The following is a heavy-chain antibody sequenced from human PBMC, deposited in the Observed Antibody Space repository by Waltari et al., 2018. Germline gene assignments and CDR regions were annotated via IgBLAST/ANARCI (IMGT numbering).Heavy chain of an antibody. J-gene: IGHJ4*02. V-gene: IGHV3-30-3*01. D-gene: IGHD2-15*01. CDR3: ARGGNVVVILAATLDY. Sequence: QVQLVESGGGVVQPGRSLRLSCAASGFPFNHFALHWVRQAPGKGLEWVALISFDGAKIYYTDSVRGRFTISRDNSKNTLYLQMESLKPEDTGVYYCARGGNVVVILAATLDYWGQGALVTVSS. CDR2: ISFDGAKI. CDR1: GFPFNHFA.